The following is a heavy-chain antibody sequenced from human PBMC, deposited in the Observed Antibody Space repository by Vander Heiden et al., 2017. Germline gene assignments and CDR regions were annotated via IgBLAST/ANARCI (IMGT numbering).Heavy chain of an antibody. V-gene: IGHV3-23*01. Sequence: DVHLLESGGGLVQPERSLRLSYAAFGLTFSSNAMTWVRQAPGKGLEWVSTISAGGTYYADSVKGRFTISRDNSKNTVSLQVNGLRAEDTAIYYCAKGLTTLDYWGQGALVTVSS. D-gene: IGHD4-17*01. J-gene: IGHJ4*02. CDR3: AKGLTTLDY. CDR2: ISAGGT. CDR1: GLTFSSNA.